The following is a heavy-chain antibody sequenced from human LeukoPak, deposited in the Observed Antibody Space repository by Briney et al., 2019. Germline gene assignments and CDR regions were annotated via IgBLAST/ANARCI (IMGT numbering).Heavy chain of an antibody. V-gene: IGHV4-31*03. CDR1: GGSISSGCYY. CDR3: ARLLNWNDVADAFDI. D-gene: IGHD1-20*01. J-gene: IGHJ3*02. Sequence: PSETLSLTCTVSGGSISSGCYYWSWIRQHPGKGLEWIGYIYYSGSTYYNPSLKSRVTISVDTSKNQFSLKLSSVTAADTAVYYCARLLNWNDVADAFDIWGQGTMVTVSS. CDR2: IYYSGST.